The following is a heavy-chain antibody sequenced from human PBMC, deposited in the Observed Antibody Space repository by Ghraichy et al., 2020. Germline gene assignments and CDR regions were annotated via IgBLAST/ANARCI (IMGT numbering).Heavy chain of an antibody. CDR3: ARITRVGANDY. J-gene: IGHJ4*02. D-gene: IGHD1-26*01. Sequence: GSLTLTCAVYGGSFSGYYWSWIRQPPGKGLEWIGEINHSGSTNYNPSLKSRVTISVDTSKNQFSLKLSSVTAADTAVYYCARITRVGANDYWGQGTLVTVSS. CDR1: GGSFSGYY. CDR2: INHSGST. V-gene: IGHV4-34*01.